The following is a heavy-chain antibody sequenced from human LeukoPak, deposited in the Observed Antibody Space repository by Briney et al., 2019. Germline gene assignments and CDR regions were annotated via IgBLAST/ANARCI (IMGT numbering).Heavy chain of an antibody. CDR3: ARGVGGSSRVRYSYMDV. D-gene: IGHD2-15*01. J-gene: IGHJ6*03. V-gene: IGHV4-61*02. Sequence: SQTLSLTCTVSGGSISSGSYYWSWIRQPAGKGLEWIGRIYTSWSTNYNPSLKSRVSISIDTSKNQFSLKLSSVTAADTAVYYCARGVGGSSRVRYSYMDVWGKGTTVTVSS. CDR2: IYTSWST. CDR1: GGSISSGSYY.